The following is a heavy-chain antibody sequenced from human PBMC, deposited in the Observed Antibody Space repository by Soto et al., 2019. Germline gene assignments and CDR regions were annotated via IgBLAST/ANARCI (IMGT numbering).Heavy chain of an antibody. V-gene: IGHV3-23*01. J-gene: IGHJ4*02. CDR1: GFKFSYYA. D-gene: IGHD3-16*01. CDR2: ISATGGGT. Sequence: PGGSLRLSCAASGFKFSYYAMSWVRQAPGKGLEWVSLISATGGGTYYADSVKGRFTISRDNSHNTLYLQVHSLTAEDTAVYYCAKGRWAGGNSAFYFDFWGQGAQVTVSS. CDR3: AKGRWAGGNSAFYFDF.